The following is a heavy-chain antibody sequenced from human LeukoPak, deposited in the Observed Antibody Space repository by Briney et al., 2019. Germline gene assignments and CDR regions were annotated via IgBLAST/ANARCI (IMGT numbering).Heavy chain of an antibody. V-gene: IGHV4-4*02. CDR3: ASPLPGSYSFDY. CDR2: IYHSGIT. CDR1: GDSIISINW. J-gene: IGHJ4*02. Sequence: SGTLSLTCAVSGDSIISINWWSWVRQPPGKGLEWIGEIYHSGITKYSPSLKSRVTISADKSKNQFSLKLSSVSAADTAVYYCASPLPGSYSFDYWGQGTLVTVSS. D-gene: IGHD3-10*01.